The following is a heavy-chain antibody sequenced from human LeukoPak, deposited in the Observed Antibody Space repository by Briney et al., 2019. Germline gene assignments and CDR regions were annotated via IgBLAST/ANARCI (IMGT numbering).Heavy chain of an antibody. CDR3: AREPRGHQTQYYYDSSGHNWFDP. D-gene: IGHD3-22*01. V-gene: IGHV4-4*02. J-gene: IGHJ5*02. CDR1: GVSISSGHW. Sequence: TPSGTLSLTCAVSGVSISSGHWWSWVRQPPGKGLEWIGEIYHSGSTNYHASLKSRVTISVDTSKNQFSLKLSSVTAADTAVYYCAREPRGHQTQYYYDSSGHNWFDPWGQGTLVTVSS. CDR2: IYHSGST.